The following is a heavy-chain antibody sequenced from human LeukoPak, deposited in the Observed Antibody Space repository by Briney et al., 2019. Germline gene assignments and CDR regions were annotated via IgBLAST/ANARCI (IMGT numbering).Heavy chain of an antibody. D-gene: IGHD2-2*01. CDR3: ARGADISSSDTNFNWFDP. CDR1: GFTFSSCA. Sequence: GGSLRLSCAASGFTFSSCALHWVRQAPGKGLEWVAEIWYDGSNKNYADSVKGRFTISRDTSKDTLYLQMNSLRADDTAVYYCARGADISSSDTNFNWFDPWGQGTLVTVSS. J-gene: IGHJ5*02. V-gene: IGHV3-33*01. CDR2: IWYDGSNK.